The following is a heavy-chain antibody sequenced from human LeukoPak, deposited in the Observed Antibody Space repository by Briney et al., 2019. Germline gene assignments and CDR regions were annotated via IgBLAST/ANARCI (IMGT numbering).Heavy chain of an antibody. J-gene: IGHJ4*02. CDR1: GFTFSSYW. V-gene: IGHV3-7*01. D-gene: IGHD3-16*02. CDR2: IDQDGSEK. Sequence: GGSLRLSCAASGFTFSSYWVSWVRQAPGKGLEWVANIDQDGSEKYYVDPVKGRFTISRDNAKNSLYLQMNSLRAEDTAVYYCAREGYDYVWGSYPYYFDYWGQGTLVTVSS. CDR3: AREGYDYVWGSYPYYFDY.